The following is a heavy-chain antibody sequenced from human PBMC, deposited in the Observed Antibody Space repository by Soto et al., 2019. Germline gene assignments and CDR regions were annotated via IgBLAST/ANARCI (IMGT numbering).Heavy chain of an antibody. D-gene: IGHD6-19*01. CDR2: ISSSSSYI. CDR3: ARDLTTSQTYSSGWFFDY. V-gene: IGHV3-21*01. J-gene: IGHJ4*02. Sequence: GGSLRLSCAASGFTFSSYSMNWVRQAPGKGLEWVSSISSSSSYIYYADSVKGRFTISRDNAKNSLYLQMNSLRAEDTAVYYCARDLTTSQTYSSGWFFDYWGQGTLVTVSS. CDR1: GFTFSSYS.